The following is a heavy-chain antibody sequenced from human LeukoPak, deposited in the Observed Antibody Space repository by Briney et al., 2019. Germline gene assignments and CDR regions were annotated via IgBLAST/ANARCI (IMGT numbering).Heavy chain of an antibody. Sequence: GESLQISCKGSGYSFTSYWIGWVRQMPGKGLEWMGIIYPGDSDTRYSPSFQGQVTISADKSISTAYLQWSSLKASDTAMYYCARQVVGSIAARDYYLDYWGQGTLVTVSS. CDR1: GYSFTSYW. CDR2: IYPGDSDT. J-gene: IGHJ4*02. D-gene: IGHD6-6*01. CDR3: ARQVVGSIAARDYYLDY. V-gene: IGHV5-51*01.